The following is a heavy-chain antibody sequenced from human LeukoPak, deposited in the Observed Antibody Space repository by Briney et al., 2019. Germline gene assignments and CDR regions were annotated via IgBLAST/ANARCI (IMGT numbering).Heavy chain of an antibody. CDR1: GGTFSSYA. D-gene: IGHD3-22*01. Sequence: SVKVSCKASGGTFSSYAISWVRQAPGQGLEWMGGIIPIFGTANYAQKFQGRVTITADESTSTAYMELSSLRSEDTAVYYCASATYYYDSSGYYYFDYWGQGTLVTVSS. CDR3: ASATYYYDSSGYYYFDY. V-gene: IGHV1-69*13. J-gene: IGHJ4*02. CDR2: IIPIFGTA.